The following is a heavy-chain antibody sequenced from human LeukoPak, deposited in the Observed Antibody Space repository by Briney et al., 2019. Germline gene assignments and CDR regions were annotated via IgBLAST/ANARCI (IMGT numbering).Heavy chain of an antibody. CDR2: IYYTGST. CDR1: GGSISSYY. J-gene: IGHJ4*02. Sequence: PSETLSLTCTVSGGSISSYYWSWIRQPPGKGLEGIGYIYYTGSTNYNPSLKSRVTISVDTSKNQFSLKLRSVTAADTAVYYCARVDSSNWYDSRGYFDYWGQGTVVTVSS. CDR3: ARVDSSNWYDSRGYFDY. V-gene: IGHV4-59*01. D-gene: IGHD6-13*01.